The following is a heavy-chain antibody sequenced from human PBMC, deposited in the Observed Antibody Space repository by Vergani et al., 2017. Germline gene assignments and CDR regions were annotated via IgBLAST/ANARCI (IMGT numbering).Heavy chain of an antibody. CDR1: GGTFSSYA. V-gene: IGHV1-69*01. CDR2: IIPIFGTA. D-gene: IGHD4-17*01. CDR3: AGEVEGDYDGYYYYYMDV. J-gene: IGHJ6*03. Sequence: QVQLVQSGAEVKKPGSSVKVSCKASGGTFSSYAISWVRQAPGQGLEWMGGIIPIFGTANYAQKFQGRVTITADESTSTAYMELSSLRSEDTAVYYCAGEVEGDYDGYYYYYMDVWGKGTTVTVSS.